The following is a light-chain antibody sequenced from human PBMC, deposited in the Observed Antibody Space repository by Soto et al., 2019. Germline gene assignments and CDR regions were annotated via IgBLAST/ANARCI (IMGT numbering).Light chain of an antibody. CDR1: QDISNY. J-gene: IGKJ5*01. Sequence: DIQMTQSPSSMSASVGDRVTITCQASQDISNYLNWYQQKPGKAPKLLIYAASSLQSGVPSRFSGSGSGTDFTLTINSLQSEDSAVYYCQQHNQWPITFGQGTRLEIK. V-gene: IGKV1-39*01. CDR3: QQHNQWPIT. CDR2: AAS.